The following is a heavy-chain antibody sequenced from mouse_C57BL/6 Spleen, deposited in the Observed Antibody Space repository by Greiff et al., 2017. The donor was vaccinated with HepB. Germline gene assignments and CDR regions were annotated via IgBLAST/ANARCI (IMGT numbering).Heavy chain of an antibody. V-gene: IGHV5-4*01. CDR1: GFTFSSYA. Sequence: DVQLVESGGGLVKPGGSLKLSCAASGFTFSSYAMSWVRQTPEKRLEWVATISDGGSYTYYPDNVKGRFTISRDNAKNNLYLQMSHLKSEDTAMYYCARYDYGSGDYFDYWGQGTTLTVSS. D-gene: IGHD1-1*01. CDR3: ARYDYGSGDYFDY. CDR2: ISDGGSYT. J-gene: IGHJ2*01.